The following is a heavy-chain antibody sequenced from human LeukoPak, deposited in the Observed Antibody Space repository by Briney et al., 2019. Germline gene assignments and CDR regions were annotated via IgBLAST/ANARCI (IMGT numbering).Heavy chain of an antibody. V-gene: IGHV3-30*02. Sequence: GGSLRLSCAASGFTFSSYGMHWVRQAPGKGLEWVAFIRYDGSNKYYADSVKGRFTISRDNSKNTLYLRMNSLRAEDTAVYYCAKGGQKYDILTGYYFDYWGQGTLVTVSS. CDR1: GFTFSSYG. CDR2: IRYDGSNK. D-gene: IGHD3-9*01. J-gene: IGHJ4*02. CDR3: AKGGQKYDILTGYYFDY.